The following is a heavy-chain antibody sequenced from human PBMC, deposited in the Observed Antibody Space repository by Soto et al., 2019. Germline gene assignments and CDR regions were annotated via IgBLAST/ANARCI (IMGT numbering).Heavy chain of an antibody. CDR1: GGTFSSYA. D-gene: IGHD3-10*01. CDR2: IIPSFGTA. Sequence: EASVKVSCKASGGTFSSYAISWVLQAPGQGLELMGGIIPSFGTANYAQKFQGRVTITADESTSTAYMELSSLRSEDTAVYYCARDNWGPYGSGSYENWFDPWGQGTLVTVSS. V-gene: IGHV1-69*13. J-gene: IGHJ5*02. CDR3: ARDNWGPYGSGSYENWFDP.